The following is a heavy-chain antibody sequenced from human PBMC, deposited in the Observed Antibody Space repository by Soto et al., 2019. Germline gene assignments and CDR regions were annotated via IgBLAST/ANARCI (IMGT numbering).Heavy chain of an antibody. J-gene: IGHJ6*02. V-gene: IGHV3-7*03. CDR3: TRDGSRFALAV. CDR1: GFTFSSYW. CDR2: IKTDGSEK. Sequence: EVQLVESGGGLVQPGGSLRLYCAASGFTFSSYWMSWVLQAPGQGLEWGAKIKTDGSEKNYMDSVRGRFTTSRDNARNFFFLQMNSLIGSDTAVYYCTRDGSRFALAVWGLGTAVTVSS.